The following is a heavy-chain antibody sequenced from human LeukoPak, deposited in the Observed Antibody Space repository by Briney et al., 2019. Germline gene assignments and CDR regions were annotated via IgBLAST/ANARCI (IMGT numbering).Heavy chain of an antibody. CDR3: TTVDTMVRGVSPF. CDR2: IQSKTDGGTT. Sequence: GGSLRLSCAASGFTFSDAWMSWVRQAPGKGLEWVGRIQSKTDGGTTDYAAPVKGRFTISRDDSKNTLYLQMNSLKTEDTAVYYCTTVDTMVRGVSPFWGQGTLITVSS. V-gene: IGHV3-15*01. J-gene: IGHJ4*02. CDR1: GFTFSDAW. D-gene: IGHD3-10*01.